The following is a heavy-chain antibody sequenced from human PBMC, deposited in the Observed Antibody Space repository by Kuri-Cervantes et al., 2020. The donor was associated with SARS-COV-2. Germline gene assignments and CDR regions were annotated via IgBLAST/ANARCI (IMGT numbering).Heavy chain of an antibody. J-gene: IGHJ6*02. CDR1: GYIFTSYD. CDR3: ARDGGVYDPRVLRFLEWVSDYYYGMDV. D-gene: IGHD3-3*01. CDR2: MNPNSGNT. V-gene: IGHV1-8*01. Sequence: ASVKVSCKASGYIFTSYDINWVRQATGQGLEWMGWMNPNSGNTGYAQKFQGRVTMTRNTSISTAYMELSSLRSEDTAVYYCARDGGVYDPRVLRFLEWVSDYYYGMDVWGQGTTVTVSS.